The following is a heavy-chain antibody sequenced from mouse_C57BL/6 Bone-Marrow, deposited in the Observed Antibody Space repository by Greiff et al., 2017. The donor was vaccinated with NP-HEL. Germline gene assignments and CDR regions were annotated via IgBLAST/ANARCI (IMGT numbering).Heavy chain of an antibody. V-gene: IGHV5-4*03. Sequence: EVNVVESGGGLVKPGGSLKLSCAASGFTFSSYAMSWVRQTPEKRLEWVATISDGGSYTYYPDNVKGRFTISRDNAKNNLYLQMSHLKSEDTAMYYCAKGYDGYPYAMDYWGQGTSVTVSS. CDR3: AKGYDGYPYAMDY. J-gene: IGHJ4*01. D-gene: IGHD2-3*01. CDR2: ISDGGSYT. CDR1: GFTFSSYA.